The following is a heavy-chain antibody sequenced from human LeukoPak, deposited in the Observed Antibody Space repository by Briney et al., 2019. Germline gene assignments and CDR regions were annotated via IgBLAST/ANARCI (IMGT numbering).Heavy chain of an antibody. J-gene: IGHJ4*02. CDR1: GFTFSSHG. CDR2: IWYDGSNK. V-gene: IGHV3-33*01. CDR3: AREIADGLFDY. Sequence: GGSLRLSCAASGFTFSSHGMHWVRQAPGKGLEWVAVIWYDGSNKYYADSVKGRFTISRDNSKNTLYLQMNSLRAEDTAVYYCAREIADGLFDYWGQGTLVTVSS.